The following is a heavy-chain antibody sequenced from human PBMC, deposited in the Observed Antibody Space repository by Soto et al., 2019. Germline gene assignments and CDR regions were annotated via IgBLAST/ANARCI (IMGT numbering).Heavy chain of an antibody. CDR3: ARSSYYDSSGYRPFGY. J-gene: IGHJ4*02. V-gene: IGHV4-4*02. CDR2: IYHSGST. D-gene: IGHD3-22*01. Sequence: PSETLSLTCAVSGGSISSSNWWSWVRQPPGKGLEWIGEIYHSGSTNYNPSLKSRVTISVDKSKNQFSLKLSSVTAADTAVYYCARSSYYDSSGYRPFGYWGQGTLVTVSS. CDR1: GGSISSSNW.